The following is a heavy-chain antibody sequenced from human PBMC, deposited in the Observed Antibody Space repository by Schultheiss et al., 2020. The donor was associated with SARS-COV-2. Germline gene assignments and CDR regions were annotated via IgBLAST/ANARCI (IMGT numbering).Heavy chain of an antibody. J-gene: IGHJ6*02. CDR1: GGSFSGHY. CDR3: GRGYYDFWSGYWGTVDV. CDR2: IYDSGST. V-gene: IGHV4-59*11. Sequence: SETLSLTCAVYGGSFSGHYWSWIRQPPGKGLEWIGYIYDSGSTNYNASLKSRVTISVDTSKNHFSLKLSSLTAADTAFYYCGRGYYDFWSGYWGTVDVWGQGTTVTVSS. D-gene: IGHD3-3*01.